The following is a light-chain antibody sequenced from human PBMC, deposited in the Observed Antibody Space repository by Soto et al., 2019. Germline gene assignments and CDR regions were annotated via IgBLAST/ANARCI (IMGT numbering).Light chain of an antibody. CDR1: SRDIGAYNY. CDR2: DVN. J-gene: IGLJ2*01. V-gene: IGLV2-14*03. Sequence: QSALTQPASVSGSPGQSITISCTGTSRDIGAYNYVSWYQQHPGKAPKLMIYDVNSRSSGVSNRFSGSKSGNTASLTISGLQAEDEADYYCTSWTTSTTMIFGGGTKLTVL. CDR3: TSWTTSTTMI.